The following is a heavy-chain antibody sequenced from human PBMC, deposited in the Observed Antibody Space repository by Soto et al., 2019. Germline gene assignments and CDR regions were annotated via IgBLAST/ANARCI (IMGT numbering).Heavy chain of an antibody. D-gene: IGHD6-25*01. CDR2: ISGSGGTT. CDR3: AKFFVETGSNSGWPWSFHC. Sequence: EVQLLESGGGLVQPGRSLRLSCAASGFTFSNYAMSWVRQAPGQGLDWVSAISGSGGTTYYADSVKGRFTICIDNSENALSLQVNSVGAKHAAVDYCAKFFVETGSNSGWPWSFHCWGQGTLVTVSS. V-gene: IGHV3-23*01. CDR1: GFTFSNYA. J-gene: IGHJ4*02.